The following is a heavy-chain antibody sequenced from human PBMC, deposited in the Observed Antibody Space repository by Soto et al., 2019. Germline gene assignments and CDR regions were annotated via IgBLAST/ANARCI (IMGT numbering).Heavy chain of an antibody. Sequence: SETLSLTCTVSGGSISSYYRSWIRQPPGKGLEWIGYLYYSGSTNYNPSLKSRVTISLDTSKNQFSLKLSSVTAADTAVYYCARGIKSGWPFDYWGQGTLVTVSS. J-gene: IGHJ4*02. CDR3: ARGIKSGWPFDY. D-gene: IGHD6-19*01. CDR1: GGSISSYY. V-gene: IGHV4-59*01. CDR2: LYYSGST.